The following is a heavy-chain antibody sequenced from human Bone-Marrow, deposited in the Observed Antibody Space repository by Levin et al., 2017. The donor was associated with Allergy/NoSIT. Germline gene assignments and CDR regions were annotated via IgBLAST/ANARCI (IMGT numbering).Heavy chain of an antibody. CDR2: IWYDGSNE. Sequence: HPGGSLRLSCAGSGFRFSSFGMHWVRQAPGQGLEWLAFIWYDGSNEHYADSVKGRFSISRDNFGNTVYLQMDSLRVEDTALYYCARAPGLDLQMWQNYYGMDVWGQGTTVIVSS. CDR3: ARAPGLDLQMWQNYYGMDV. J-gene: IGHJ6*02. V-gene: IGHV3-33*01. D-gene: IGHD3/OR15-3a*01. CDR1: GFRFSSFG.